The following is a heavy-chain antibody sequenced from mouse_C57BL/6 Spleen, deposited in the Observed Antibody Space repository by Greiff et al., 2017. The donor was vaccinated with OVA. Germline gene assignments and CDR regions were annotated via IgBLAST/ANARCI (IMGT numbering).Heavy chain of an antibody. Sequence: EVHLVESGGGLVKPGGSLKLSCAASGFTFSDYGMHWVRQAPEKGLEWVAYISSGSSTIYYADTVKGRFTISRDNAKNTLFLQMTSLRSEDTAMYYCASDDYYGSSYGYFDVWGTGTTVTVSS. J-gene: IGHJ1*03. CDR2: ISSGSSTI. V-gene: IGHV5-17*01. CDR3: ASDDYYGSSYGYFDV. CDR1: GFTFSDYG. D-gene: IGHD1-1*01.